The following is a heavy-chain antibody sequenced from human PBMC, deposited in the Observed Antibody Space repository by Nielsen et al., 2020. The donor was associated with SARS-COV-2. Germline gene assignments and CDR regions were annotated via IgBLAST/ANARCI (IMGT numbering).Heavy chain of an antibody. J-gene: IGHJ3*01. CDR1: GFTFNIYA. CDR2: VSASGGST. Sequence: GESLKISCAASGFTFNIYAMAWVRRAPGRGLEWVTGVSASGGSTYYTDSVKGRFSISRNKYKNTPFLQMHSLSVEDTAHYYCAKDGVVLGDALDLWGQGTMVTVSS. V-gene: IGHV3-23*01. D-gene: IGHD3-10*01. CDR3: AKDGVVLGDALDL.